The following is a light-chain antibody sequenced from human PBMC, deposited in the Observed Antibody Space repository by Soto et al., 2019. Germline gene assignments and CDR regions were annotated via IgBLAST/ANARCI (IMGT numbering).Light chain of an antibody. J-gene: IGKJ2*01. V-gene: IGKV1-5*03. CDR1: QSLNSW. CDR3: QQYNTYS. CDR2: KTS. Sequence: DIQMTQSPSTLSASVGDRVSITCRASQSLNSWLAWYQQKPGKAPKLLIYKTSTLESGVPSRFSGSGCGTEFTLTISNLQPDDFATYYCQQYNTYSFGQGTKLEIK.